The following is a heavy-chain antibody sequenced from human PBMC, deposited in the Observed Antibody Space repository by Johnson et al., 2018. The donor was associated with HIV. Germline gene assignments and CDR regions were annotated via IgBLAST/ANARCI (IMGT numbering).Heavy chain of an antibody. CDR3: TTGRKGTGAFDI. J-gene: IGHJ3*02. Sequence: LVESGGGLVKPGGSLRLSCAASGFTFSNAWMSWVRQAPGKGLEWVGRIKSKTDGGTTDYAAPVKGRFTISRDDSKNTLYLQMNSLKTEDTAVYYCTTGRKGTGAFDIWGQGTMVTVYS. D-gene: IGHD1-14*01. V-gene: IGHV3-15*01. CDR1: GFTFSNAW. CDR2: IKSKTDGGTT.